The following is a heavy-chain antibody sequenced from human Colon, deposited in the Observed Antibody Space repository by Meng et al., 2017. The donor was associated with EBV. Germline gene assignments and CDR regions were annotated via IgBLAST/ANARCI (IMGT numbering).Heavy chain of an antibody. D-gene: IGHD5-24*01. CDR3: ARGPSRWLQFSFDY. Sequence: QLQLPKSGPGLVKPSQTLSLTCTVSGGSISSGGYYWSWIRQHPGKGLEWIGYIYYSGSTYYNPSLKSRVTISIDTSKNQFSLKLSSVTAADTAVYYCARGPSRWLQFSFDYWGQGTLVTVSS. V-gene: IGHV4-31*03. CDR2: IYYSGST. J-gene: IGHJ4*02. CDR1: GGSISSGGYY.